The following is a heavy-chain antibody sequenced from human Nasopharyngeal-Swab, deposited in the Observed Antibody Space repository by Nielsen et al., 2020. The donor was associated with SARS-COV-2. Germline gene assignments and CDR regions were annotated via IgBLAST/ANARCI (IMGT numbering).Heavy chain of an antibody. Sequence: GSLRLSCTVSGYSISSGYYWGWIRQPPGKGLEWIGSIYHSGSTYYNPSLKSRVTISVDTSKNQFSLKLSSVTAADTAVYYCAREGTGDVYYYYMDVWGKGTTVTVSS. J-gene: IGHJ6*03. CDR2: IYHSGST. CDR1: GYSISSGYY. V-gene: IGHV4-38-2*02. D-gene: IGHD7-27*01. CDR3: AREGTGDVYYYYMDV.